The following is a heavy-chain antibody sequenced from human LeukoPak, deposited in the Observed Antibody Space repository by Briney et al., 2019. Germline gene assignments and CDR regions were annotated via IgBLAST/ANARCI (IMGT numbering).Heavy chain of an antibody. CDR2: ISGSGGST. CDR1: GFTFSSYA. CDR3: AKVEDDFHYYYGMDV. V-gene: IGHV3-23*01. J-gene: IGHJ6*02. Sequence: GGSLRLSCAASGFTFSSYAMSWVRQAPGKGLEWVSAISGSGGSTYCADSVKGRFTISRDNSKNTLYLQMNSLRAEDTAVYYCAKVEDDFHYYYGMDVWGQGTTVTVSS. D-gene: IGHD3-3*01.